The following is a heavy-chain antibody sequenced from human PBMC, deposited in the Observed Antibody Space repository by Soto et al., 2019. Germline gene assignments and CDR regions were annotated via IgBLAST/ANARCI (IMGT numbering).Heavy chain of an antibody. V-gene: IGHV3-66*01. J-gene: IGHJ6*02. CDR2: INAGGTT. CDR3: ARENYYYGMDV. Sequence: EVQLVESGGGLVQPGGSLRLSCAASGFTVGLNFMTWVRQAPGKGLEWVSVINAGGTTYYADSVKGRFSISRDDSKNTLYLQMNSVIGEDTAVYYCARENYYYGMDVWGQGTTVTVSS. CDR1: GFTVGLNF.